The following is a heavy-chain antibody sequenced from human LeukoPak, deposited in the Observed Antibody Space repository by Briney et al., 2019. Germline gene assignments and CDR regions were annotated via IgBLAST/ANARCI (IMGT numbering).Heavy chain of an antibody. D-gene: IGHD4-23*01. V-gene: IGHV3-66*01. CDR1: GLTVTSNY. CDR2: IYSDGST. J-gene: IGHJ4*02. CDR3: ARWPDYGGTPTFDY. Sequence: GGSLRLSCAASGLTVTSNYMSWVRQAPGKGLEWVSVIYSDGSTYYADSVKGRFSISRDNSKNMLYLQLNSLRVEDTAVYYCARWPDYGGTPTFDYWGQGTLVTVSS.